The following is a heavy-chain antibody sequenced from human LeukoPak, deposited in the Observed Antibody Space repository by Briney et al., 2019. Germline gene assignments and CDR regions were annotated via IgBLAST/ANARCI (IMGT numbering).Heavy chain of an antibody. V-gene: IGHV4-59*01. D-gene: IGHD3-22*01. CDR3: ARVSIGVSLDY. J-gene: IGHJ4*02. CDR1: GGSFSGYY. Sequence: SETLSLTXAVYGGSFSGYYWSWIRQPPGKGLEWIGYIYYSGSTNYNPSLKSRVTISVDTSKNQFSLKLSSVTAADTAAYYCARVSIGVSLDYWGQGTLVTVSS. CDR2: IYYSGST.